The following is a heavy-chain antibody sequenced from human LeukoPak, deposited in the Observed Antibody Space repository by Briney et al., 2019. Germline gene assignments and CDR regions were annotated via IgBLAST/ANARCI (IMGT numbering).Heavy chain of an antibody. J-gene: IGHJ4*02. Sequence: GGSLRLSSAASGFSISNDWMSSVRQAPGKGREWVARVKSRSAGETTDYAAPVKGRFTISRDDSKNTLYLQMNSLKTEDTAVYYCTLIQGWGSGSYYRDFWDQGTLVTVSS. CDR1: GFSISNDW. V-gene: IGHV3-15*01. CDR2: VKSRSAGETT. D-gene: IGHD3-10*01. CDR3: TLIQGWGSGSYYRDF.